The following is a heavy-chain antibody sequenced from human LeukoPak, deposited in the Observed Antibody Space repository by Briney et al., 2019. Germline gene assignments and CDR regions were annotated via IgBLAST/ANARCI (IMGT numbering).Heavy chain of an antibody. CDR2: INSDGSST. V-gene: IGHV3-74*01. CDR1: GFTFSNFW. CDR3: ATIPTVTTSGY. D-gene: IGHD4-17*01. J-gene: IGHJ4*02. Sequence: GGSLRLSCAASGFTFSNFWMHWVRQAPGRGLVWVSRINSDGSSTSYADSVKSRFTISRDNAKNTLYLQMNSLRAEDTAVYYCATIPTVTTSGYWGQGTLVTVSS.